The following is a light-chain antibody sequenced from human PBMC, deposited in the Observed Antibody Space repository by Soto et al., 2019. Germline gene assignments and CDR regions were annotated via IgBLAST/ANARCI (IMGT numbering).Light chain of an antibody. Sequence: MVLTHSPPSPSVSPGERATLSCRASQSVSSNLAWYQQKPGQAPRLLIYGASTRAAGIPARFSGSGSGTEFTLTITSLQSEDFALYYCQQYNNWPIPFGQGTRLEIK. V-gene: IGKV3-15*01. J-gene: IGKJ5*01. CDR1: QSVSSN. CDR2: GAS. CDR3: QQYNNWPIP.